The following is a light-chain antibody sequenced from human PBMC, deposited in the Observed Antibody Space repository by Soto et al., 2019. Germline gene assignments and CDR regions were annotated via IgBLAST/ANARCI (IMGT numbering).Light chain of an antibody. J-gene: IGLJ2*01. CDR3: SSYAGSTNWV. Sequence: QSALTQPPSASGSPGQSVTISCTVASSDFIGSNYISWYRQYPGKAPKVMIYEVSKRPSGVPDRFSGSKSGNTASLTVSGLQAEDEADYYCSSYAGSTNWVFGGGTKLTVL. V-gene: IGLV2-8*01. CDR2: EVS. CDR1: SSDFIGSNY.